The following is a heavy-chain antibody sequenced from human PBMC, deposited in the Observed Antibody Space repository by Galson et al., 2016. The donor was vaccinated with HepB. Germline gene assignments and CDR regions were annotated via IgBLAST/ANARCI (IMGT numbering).Heavy chain of an antibody. J-gene: IGHJ4*02. CDR2: IYPGDLET. D-gene: IGHD4-17*01. CDR1: GYSFRSYW. Sequence: SGAEVKKPGESLKISCEASGYSFRSYWIAWVRQMPGKGLEWMGMIYPGDLETKYSPSFEGQVTISVDKSISTAYLQWSSLQTSDIGIYYCARGLSGDYAGGDDYWGQGALVSVSS. CDR3: ARGLSGDYAGGDDY. V-gene: IGHV5-51*03.